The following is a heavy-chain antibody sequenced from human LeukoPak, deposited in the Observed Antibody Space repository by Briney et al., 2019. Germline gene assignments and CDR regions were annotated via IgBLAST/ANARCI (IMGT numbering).Heavy chain of an antibody. CDR3: AKDSLGHYYYYYMDV. CDR1: GFTFSSYG. V-gene: IGHV3-30*18. J-gene: IGHJ6*03. CDR2: ISYDGSNK. Sequence: GESLRLSCVASGFTFSSYGMHWVRQAPGKGLEWVAVISYDGSNKYYADSVKGRFTISRDNSKNTLYLQMNSLRAEDTAVYYCAKDSLGHYYYYYMDVWGKGTTVTVSS.